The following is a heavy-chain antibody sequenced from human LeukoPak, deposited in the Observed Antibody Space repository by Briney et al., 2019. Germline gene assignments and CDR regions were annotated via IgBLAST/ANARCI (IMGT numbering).Heavy chain of an antibody. J-gene: IGHJ4*02. CDR2: ISPHNGNT. CDR3: ARSQWELPFDY. Sequence: ASVKVSCKASGYTFTSYDINWVRQATGQGLEWMGWISPHNGNTNYAQKFQGRVALTTDTSTTTAYMELRSLRSEDTAVYYCARSQWELPFDYWGQGTLVTVSS. D-gene: IGHD1-26*01. V-gene: IGHV1-18*01. CDR1: GYTFTSYD.